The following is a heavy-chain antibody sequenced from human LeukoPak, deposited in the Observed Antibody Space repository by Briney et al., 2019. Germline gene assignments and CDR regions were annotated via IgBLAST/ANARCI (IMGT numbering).Heavy chain of an antibody. CDR1: GGSISSYY. Sequence: SETLSLTCTVSGGSISSYYWSWIRQPPGKGLEWIGYIYYSGSTNYNPSLKSRVTISVDTSKNQFSLKLSSVTAADTAAYYCARDRRDYYYYGMDVWGQGTTVTVSS. CDR3: ARDRRDYYYYGMDV. CDR2: IYYSGST. V-gene: IGHV4-59*01. J-gene: IGHJ6*02.